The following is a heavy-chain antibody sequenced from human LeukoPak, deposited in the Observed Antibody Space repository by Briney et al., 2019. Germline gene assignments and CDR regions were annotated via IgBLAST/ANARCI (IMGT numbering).Heavy chain of an antibody. V-gene: IGHV3-30*18. CDR3: AKDQIERGYSYGPSDY. Sequence: GRSLRLSCAASGFTFSSYGMHWVRQAPGKGLEWVAVISYDGSNKYYADSVKGRFTISRDNSKNTLYLQMNSLGAEDTAVYYCAKDQIERGYSYGPSDYWGQGTLVTVSS. CDR1: GFTFSSYG. J-gene: IGHJ4*02. D-gene: IGHD5-18*01. CDR2: ISYDGSNK.